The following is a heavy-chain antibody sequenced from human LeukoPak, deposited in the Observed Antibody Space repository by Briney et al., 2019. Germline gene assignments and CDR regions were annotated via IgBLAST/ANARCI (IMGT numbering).Heavy chain of an antibody. J-gene: IGHJ3*02. V-gene: IGHV5-51*01. D-gene: IGHD3-9*01. CDR2: IYPGDSDT. Sequence: GESLKISCKGSGYSFTSYWIGWVRQMPGKGLEWMGIIYPGDSDTRYSPSFQGQVTISADKSISTAYLQWSSLKASDTAMYYCARGSTGYYDILTGYSNDAFDIWGQGTMVTVSS. CDR1: GYSFTSYW. CDR3: ARGSTGYYDILTGYSNDAFDI.